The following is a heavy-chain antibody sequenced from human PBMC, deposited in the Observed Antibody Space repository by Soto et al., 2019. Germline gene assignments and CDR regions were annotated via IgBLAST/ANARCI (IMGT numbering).Heavy chain of an antibody. CDR3: ARDIVVVQPAGYYSYGMEV. Sequence: PVGSLRLSCASSGCTFSSYEMNCVREAPGKWLEWVSYISSSGSTIYYADSVKGRFTISRDNAKNSLYLQMNSLRAEDTAVYYCARDIVVVQPAGYYSYGMEVWGQGTTVSVSS. CDR1: GCTFSSYE. V-gene: IGHV3-48*03. J-gene: IGHJ6*01. D-gene: IGHD2-2*01. CDR2: ISSSGSTI.